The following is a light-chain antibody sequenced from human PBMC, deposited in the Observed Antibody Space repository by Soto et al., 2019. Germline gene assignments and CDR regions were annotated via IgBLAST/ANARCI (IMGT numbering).Light chain of an antibody. V-gene: IGKV3-11*01. CDR3: QQRSNWRT. Sequence: EIVLTQSPATLSLSPGERATLSCRASQSVSSYLAWYQQKPGQAPRLLIYDASNRATGIPARFSGSGSGTELTLTINRLEPEDFAVYYCQQRSNWRTFGQGTKLEIK. CDR2: DAS. J-gene: IGKJ2*01. CDR1: QSVSSY.